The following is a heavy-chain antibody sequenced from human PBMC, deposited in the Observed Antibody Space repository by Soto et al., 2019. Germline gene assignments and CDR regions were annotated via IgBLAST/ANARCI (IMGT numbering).Heavy chain of an antibody. Sequence: GGSLRLSCAASGFTFSSYWMHWVRQATGKGLVWVSRINSDGSSTSYADSVKGRFTISRDNAKNTLYLQMNSLRAEDTAVYYCARDPLYYDILTGPTTGRYGMDVWGQGTTVTVSS. CDR3: ARDPLYYDILTGPTTGRYGMDV. V-gene: IGHV3-74*01. CDR1: GFTFSSYW. D-gene: IGHD3-9*01. CDR2: INSDGSST. J-gene: IGHJ6*02.